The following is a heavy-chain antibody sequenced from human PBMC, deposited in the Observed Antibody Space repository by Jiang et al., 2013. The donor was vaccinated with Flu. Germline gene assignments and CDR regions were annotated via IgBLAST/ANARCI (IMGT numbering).Heavy chain of an antibody. CDR3: ARDGGNYYFDY. Sequence: KSRITINPDTSQNQFSLQLNSVTPEDTAVYYCARDGGNYYFDYWGQGTLVTVSS. V-gene: IGHV6-1*01. J-gene: IGHJ4*02. D-gene: IGHD2-21*01.